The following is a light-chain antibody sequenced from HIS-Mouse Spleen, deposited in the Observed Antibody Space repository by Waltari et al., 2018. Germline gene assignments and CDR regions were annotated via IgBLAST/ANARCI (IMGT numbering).Light chain of an antibody. CDR3: QSYDSSLSGYV. Sequence: QSVLTQPPSVSGAPGQRVTISCTGSSSNIGAGYDVHWYQQLPGTAPNLLIHGNSKRPSGVPDRFSGSKSGTSASLASTGLQAEDEADYYCQSYDSSLSGYVFGTGTKVTVL. CDR2: GNS. CDR1: SSNIGAGYD. J-gene: IGLJ1*01. V-gene: IGLV1-40*01.